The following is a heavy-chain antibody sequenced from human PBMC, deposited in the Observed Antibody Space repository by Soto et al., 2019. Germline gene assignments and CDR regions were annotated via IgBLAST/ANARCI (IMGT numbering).Heavy chain of an antibody. CDR3: AREEGTYDYVWGSYSASLRRLDY. D-gene: IGHD3-16*01. J-gene: IGHJ4*02. CDR1: GYTFTSYG. V-gene: IGHV1-18*01. Sequence: ASVKVSCKASGYTFTSYGISWVRQAPGQGLEWMGWISAYNGNTNYAQKLQGRVTMTTDTSTSTAYMELRSLRSDDTAVYYCAREEGTYDYVWGSYSASLRRLDYWGQGTLVTVSS. CDR2: ISAYNGNT.